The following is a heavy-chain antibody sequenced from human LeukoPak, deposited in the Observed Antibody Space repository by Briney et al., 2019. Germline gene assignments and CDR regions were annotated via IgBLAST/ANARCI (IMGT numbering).Heavy chain of an antibody. Sequence: KPGGSLRLSCAASGFTFSSYSMNWVRQAPGKGLEWVSSISSSSSYICYADSVKGRFTISRDNAKNSLYLQMNSLRAEDTAVYYCARVYTAPADHYYYYMDVWGKGTTVTVSS. CDR3: ARVYTAPADHYYYYMDV. CDR1: GFTFSSYS. V-gene: IGHV3-21*01. CDR2: ISSSSSYI. J-gene: IGHJ6*03. D-gene: IGHD1-14*01.